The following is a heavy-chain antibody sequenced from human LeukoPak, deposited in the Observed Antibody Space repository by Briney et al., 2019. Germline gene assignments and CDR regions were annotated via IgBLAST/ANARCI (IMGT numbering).Heavy chain of an antibody. Sequence: PGGSLRLSCAASGFTFDDYGMHWVRQAPGKGLEWVALIAFDGNKKYYADSVRGRFTISRDNSKSTLDLQMKSLRRDDTAVYYCAKGPNYDILTGKPYYYYYMDAWGEGTTVTIPS. J-gene: IGHJ6*03. D-gene: IGHD3-9*01. CDR3: AKGPNYDILTGKPYYYYYMDA. CDR1: GFTFDDYG. CDR2: IAFDGNKK. V-gene: IGHV3-30*18.